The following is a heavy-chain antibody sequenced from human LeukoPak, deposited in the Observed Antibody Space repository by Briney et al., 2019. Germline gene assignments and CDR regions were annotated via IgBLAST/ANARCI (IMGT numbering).Heavy chain of an antibody. CDR1: GGSISSGDYY. Sequence: PSQTLSLTCTVSGGSISSGDYYWSWIRQPPGKGLEWIGYIYYSGSTYYNPSLKSRVTISVDTSKNQFSLKLSSVTAADTAVYYCARSLLWFGELSYYFDYWGQGTLVTVSS. CDR3: ARSLLWFGELSYYFDY. V-gene: IGHV4-30-4*01. D-gene: IGHD3-10*01. CDR2: IYYSGST. J-gene: IGHJ4*02.